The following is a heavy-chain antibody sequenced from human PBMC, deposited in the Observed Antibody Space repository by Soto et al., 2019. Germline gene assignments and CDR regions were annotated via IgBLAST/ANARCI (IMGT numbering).Heavy chain of an antibody. Sequence: GGSLRLSCAASGFTFSSYAMSWVRQAPGKGLEWVSAISGSGGSTYYADSVKGRFTISRDNSKNTLYLQMNSLRAEDTAVYYCAKGMAYYYDSRGYIDYWGQGTLVTVSS. J-gene: IGHJ4*02. D-gene: IGHD3-22*01. CDR3: AKGMAYYYDSRGYIDY. CDR2: ISGSGGST. V-gene: IGHV3-23*01. CDR1: GFTFSSYA.